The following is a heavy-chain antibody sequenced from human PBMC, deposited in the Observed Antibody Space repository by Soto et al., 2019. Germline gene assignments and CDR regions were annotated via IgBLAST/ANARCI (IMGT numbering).Heavy chain of an antibody. D-gene: IGHD1-26*01. CDR2: IIPIFGTA. CDR3: AKSRGGATTRDWFDP. CDR1: GGTFSSYA. J-gene: IGHJ5*02. V-gene: IGHV1-69*13. Sequence: GASVKVSCKASGGTFSSYAISWVRQAPGQGLEWMGGIIPIFGTANYAQKFQGRVTITADESTSTAYMELSSLRSEDTAVYYCAKSRGGATTRDWFDPWGQGTLVTVSS.